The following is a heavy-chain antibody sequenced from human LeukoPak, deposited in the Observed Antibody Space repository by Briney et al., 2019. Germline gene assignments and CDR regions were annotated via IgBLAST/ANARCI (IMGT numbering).Heavy chain of an antibody. V-gene: IGHV3-23*01. Sequence: PGGSLRLSCAASGFTFSTYAMSWVRHAPGKGLEWVSAISGSGGSTYYADSVKGRFTISRDNSKNTLYLQMNSVRAEDTAVYYCAKGEKYYYYYYMDVWGKGTTVTVSS. CDR3: AKGEKYYYYYYMDV. CDR1: GFTFSTYA. D-gene: IGHD1-26*01. CDR2: ISGSGGST. J-gene: IGHJ6*03.